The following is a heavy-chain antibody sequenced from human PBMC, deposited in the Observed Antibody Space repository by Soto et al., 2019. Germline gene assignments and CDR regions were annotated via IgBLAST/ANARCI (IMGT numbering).Heavy chain of an antibody. V-gene: IGHV3-23*01. CDR1: GFTFTDYA. D-gene: IGHD6-13*01. CDR2: ISGIGGST. CDR3: ARGSSGYISSWYYFDY. J-gene: IGHJ4*02. Sequence: SLRLSCAASGFTFTDYALSWVRQAPGKGLEWVATISGIGGSTYLADSVKGRLSISRDNSKNTVSLLMNSLRAEDTAVYFCARGSSGYISSWYYFDYWGRGTLVTVSS.